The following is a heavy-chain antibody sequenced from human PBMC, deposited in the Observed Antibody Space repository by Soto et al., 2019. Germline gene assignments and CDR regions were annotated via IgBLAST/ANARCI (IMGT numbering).Heavy chain of an antibody. D-gene: IGHD5-18*01. Sequence: SQTLSLTCAISGDSVSSNSAAWNWIRQSPSRGLEWLGRTYYRSKWYNDYAVSVKSRITINPDPSKNQFSLQLNSVTPEDTDVYDCERGRYRGGVGYYYYGMDVWGQGTTVTVSS. CDR2: TYYRSKWYN. J-gene: IGHJ6*02. CDR1: GDSVSSNSAA. V-gene: IGHV6-1*01. CDR3: ERGRYRGGVGYYYYGMDV.